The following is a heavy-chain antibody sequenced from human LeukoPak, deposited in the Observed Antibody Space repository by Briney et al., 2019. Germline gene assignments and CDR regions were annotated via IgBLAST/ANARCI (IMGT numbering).Heavy chain of an antibody. V-gene: IGHV3-73*01. CDR1: GFTFSGSD. CDR3: TTLDFDY. J-gene: IGHJ4*02. CDR2: IRIKTNSYAT. Sequence: GGSLKLSCAASGFTFSGSDMHWVRQASGKGLEWVGRIRIKTNSYATAYAASVKGRFTISRDDSKNTAYLQMNSLKTEDTAVYYCTTLDFDYWGQGTLVTVSS.